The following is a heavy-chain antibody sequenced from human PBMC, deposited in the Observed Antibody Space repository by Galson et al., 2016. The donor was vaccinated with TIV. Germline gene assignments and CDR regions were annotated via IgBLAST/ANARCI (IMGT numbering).Heavy chain of an antibody. CDR1: GFTFSSYE. CDR3: ARGRGYCDTTSCYVDY. V-gene: IGHV3-48*03. D-gene: IGHD2-2*01. CDR2: IIESGRST. Sequence: SLRLSCAASGFTFSSYEMNWVRQAPGKGLEWVSYIIESGRSTYYADSVKGRFSISRDNAKNSLYLQMSSLRVEDTAVYYCARGRGYCDTTSCYVDYWGQGTLVTVSS. J-gene: IGHJ4*02.